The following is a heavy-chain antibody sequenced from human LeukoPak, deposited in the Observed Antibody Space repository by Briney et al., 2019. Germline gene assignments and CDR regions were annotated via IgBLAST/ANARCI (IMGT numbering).Heavy chain of an antibody. CDR3: ARLRLGGSYYYFDY. CDR2: IYHSGST. V-gene: IGHV4-30-2*01. Sequence: SETLSLTCTVSGGSISSGGYYWSWIRQPPGKGLEWIGYIYHSGSTYYNPSLKSRVTISVDRSKNQFSLKLSSVTAADTAVYYCARLRLGGSYYYFDYWGQGALVTVSS. CDR1: GGSISSGGYY. J-gene: IGHJ4*02. D-gene: IGHD3-10*01.